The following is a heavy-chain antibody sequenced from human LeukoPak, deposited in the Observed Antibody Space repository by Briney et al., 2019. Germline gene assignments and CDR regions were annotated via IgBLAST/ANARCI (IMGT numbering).Heavy chain of an antibody. CDR3: ARDTRSYDSSGYYFFDF. CDR1: GASIRSYY. V-gene: IGHV4-59*01. D-gene: IGHD3-22*01. CDR2: ITYSGST. Sequence: TSSETLSPTCTVSGASIRSYYWNWLRQPRGKGLEWIGYITYSGSTNFNPSLKSRATISMDTSKHHFSLKLSSVTAADTAVYYCARDTRSYDSSGYYFFDFWGQGTLVTVSS. J-gene: IGHJ4*02.